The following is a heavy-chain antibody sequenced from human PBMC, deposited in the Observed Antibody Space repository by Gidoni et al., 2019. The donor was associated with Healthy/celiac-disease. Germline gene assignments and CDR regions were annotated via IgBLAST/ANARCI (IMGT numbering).Heavy chain of an antibody. J-gene: IGHJ6*02. V-gene: IGHV1-69*01. CDR1: GGTFSSYA. D-gene: IGHD3-10*01. CDR3: ARDPAGGIGYGSYYYYGMDV. CDR2: IIPLFGTA. Sequence: QVQLVQSGAEVKKPGSSVKVSCKASGGTFSSYASSWVRQAPGQGRGWMGGIIPLFGTANYAQKFQGRVTITADESTSTAYMELSSLRSEDTAVDYCARDPAGGIGYGSYYYYGMDVWGQGTTVTVSS.